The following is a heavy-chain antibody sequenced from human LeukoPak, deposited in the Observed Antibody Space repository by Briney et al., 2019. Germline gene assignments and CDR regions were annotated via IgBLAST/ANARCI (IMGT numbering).Heavy chain of an antibody. D-gene: IGHD3-3*01. V-gene: IGHV3-20*04. CDR3: ARDPSWSPSYTIFGTYYYYYMDV. CDR1: GFTFDDYG. CDR2: INWNGGST. Sequence: GGSLRLSCAASGFTFDDYGMSWVRQVPGKGLERVSGINWNGGSTGNADSVKGRFTISRDNAKNSLYLQMNSLRAEDTALYYCARDPSWSPSYTIFGTYYYYYMDVWGKGTTVTVSS. J-gene: IGHJ6*03.